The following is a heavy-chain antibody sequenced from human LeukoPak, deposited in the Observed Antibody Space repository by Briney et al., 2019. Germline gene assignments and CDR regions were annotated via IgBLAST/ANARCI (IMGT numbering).Heavy chain of an antibody. J-gene: IGHJ4*02. CDR3: AKTDSSSWPLPLRGYFDY. D-gene: IGHD6-13*01. CDR1: GFTFSSYA. Sequence: PGGSLRLSCAASGFTFSSYAMSWVRQAPGKGLEWVSAISGSGGSTYYADSVKGRFTISRDNSKNTLYLQMNSLRAEDTAVYYCAKTDSSSWPLPLRGYFDYWGQGTLVTVSS. V-gene: IGHV3-23*01. CDR2: ISGSGGST.